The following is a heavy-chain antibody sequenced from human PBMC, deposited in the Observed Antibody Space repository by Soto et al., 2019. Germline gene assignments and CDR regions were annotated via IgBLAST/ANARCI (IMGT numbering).Heavy chain of an antibody. D-gene: IGHD2-21*01. CDR3: ARAIDYYYGMDV. CDR2: IYSGGST. V-gene: IGHV3-53*04. Sequence: EVQLVESGGGLVQPGGSLRLSCAASGFTVSSNYMSWVRQAPGKGLEWVSVIYSGGSTYYADSVKGRLTISRHNSKNTLYLQMNSLRAEDTAVYYCARAIDYYYGMDVWGQGTTVTVSS. J-gene: IGHJ6*02. CDR1: GFTVSSNY.